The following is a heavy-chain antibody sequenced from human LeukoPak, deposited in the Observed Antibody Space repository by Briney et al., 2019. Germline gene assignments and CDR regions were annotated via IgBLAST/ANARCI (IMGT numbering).Heavy chain of an antibody. D-gene: IGHD4-17*01. CDR2: IIPIFGTA. V-gene: IGHV1-69*13. CDR1: GGTFSSYA. CDR3: ARDGTGTTVTTAGSLDY. Sequence: SVTVSCKASGGTFSSYAISWVRQAPGQGLEWMGGIIPIFGTANYAQKFQGRVTITADESTSTAYMELSSLRSEDTAVYYCARDGTGTTVTTAGSLDYWGQGTLVTVSS. J-gene: IGHJ4*02.